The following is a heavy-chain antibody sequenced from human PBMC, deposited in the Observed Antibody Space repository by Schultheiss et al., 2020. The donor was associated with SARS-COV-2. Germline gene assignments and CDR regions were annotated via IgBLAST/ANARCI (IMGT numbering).Heavy chain of an antibody. CDR3: AKDRGSFGDTPSFDQ. D-gene: IGHD3-10*01. V-gene: IGHV3-23*01. CDR2: ISDNGKTT. CDR1: GFTFRSYA. Sequence: GGSLRLSCVVSGFTFRSYAMSWVRLTPGKGLEWVSAISDNGKTTYYADSVKGRFAISRDNSKNTLYLQMNSLRAEDTALYYCAKDRGSFGDTPSFDQWGQGALVTVSS. J-gene: IGHJ4*02.